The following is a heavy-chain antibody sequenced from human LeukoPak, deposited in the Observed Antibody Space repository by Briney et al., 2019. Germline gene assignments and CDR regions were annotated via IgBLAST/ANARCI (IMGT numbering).Heavy chain of an antibody. Sequence: SETLSLTCTVSGGSISSGGYYWSWIRQHPGKGPEWIGYIYHSGRAYYNPSLKSRVSISVDTSKNQLSLNLSYVTAADTAVYYCARAEGLSSQSSYFFDYWGQGALVTVSS. CDR1: GGSISSGGYY. D-gene: IGHD6-19*01. J-gene: IGHJ4*02. CDR2: IYHSGRA. V-gene: IGHV4-31*03. CDR3: ARAEGLSSQSSYFFDY.